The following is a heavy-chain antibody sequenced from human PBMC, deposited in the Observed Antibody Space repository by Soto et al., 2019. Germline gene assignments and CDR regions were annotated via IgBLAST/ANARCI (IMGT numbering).Heavy chain of an antibody. J-gene: IGHJ4*02. Sequence: SVKVSCKASGGTFSNYAITWVRQAPGQGLEWLGRIIPIFGTTDYAQKFQGRVTMTRDTSTSTVYMELSSLRSEDTAVYYCARVYCSGGGCYGIDYWGQGTLVTVSS. V-gene: IGHV1-69*05. CDR1: GGTFSNYA. CDR2: IIPIFGTT. CDR3: ARVYCSGGGCYGIDY. D-gene: IGHD2-15*01.